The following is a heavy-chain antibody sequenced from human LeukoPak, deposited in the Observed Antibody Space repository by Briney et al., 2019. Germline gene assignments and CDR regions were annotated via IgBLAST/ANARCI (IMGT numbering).Heavy chain of an antibody. Sequence: GGSLRLSCAASGFTFSSYSMSWVRQAPGKGLEWVANIKQDGSEKYYVDSVKGRFTISRDNAKNSLYLQMNSLRAEDTAVYYCARDKIVGATYFDYWGQGTLVTVSS. D-gene: IGHD1-26*01. J-gene: IGHJ4*02. CDR3: ARDKIVGATYFDY. CDR1: GFTFSSYS. CDR2: IKQDGSEK. V-gene: IGHV3-7*01.